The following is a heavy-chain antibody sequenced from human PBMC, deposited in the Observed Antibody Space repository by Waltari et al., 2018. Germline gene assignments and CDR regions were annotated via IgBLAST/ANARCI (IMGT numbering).Heavy chain of an antibody. D-gene: IGHD3-3*01. Sequence: DVQLVESGGGLVQPGRSLRLSCAASGFTFDDYAMHWVRQAPGKGLEWDSGISWNIVSIGYADSGKGRFTISRDNAKNSLYLQMNSLRAEDTALYYCAKGVRFLEWLYFDYWGQGTLVTVSS. CDR1: GFTFDDYA. CDR2: ISWNIVSI. J-gene: IGHJ4*02. V-gene: IGHV3-9*01. CDR3: AKGVRFLEWLYFDY.